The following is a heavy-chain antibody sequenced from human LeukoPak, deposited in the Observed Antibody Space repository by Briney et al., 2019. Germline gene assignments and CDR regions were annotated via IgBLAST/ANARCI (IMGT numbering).Heavy chain of an antibody. V-gene: IGHV4-59*01. CDR3: ARASYYYEKRNYYYYMDV. CDR1: GGSISSYY. Sequence: SETLSLTCTVSGGSISSYYWSWIRQPPGKGLEWIGYIYYSGSTNYNPSLKSRVTISVDTSKNQFSLKLSSVTAADTAVYYCARASYYYEKRNYYYYMDVWGKGTTATVSS. D-gene: IGHD3-22*01. CDR2: IYYSGST. J-gene: IGHJ6*03.